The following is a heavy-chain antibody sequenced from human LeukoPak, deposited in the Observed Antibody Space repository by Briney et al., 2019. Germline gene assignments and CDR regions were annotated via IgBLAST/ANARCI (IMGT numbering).Heavy chain of an antibody. V-gene: IGHV3-48*04. CDR3: ARDNSGPAY. D-gene: IGHD5-12*01. J-gene: IGHJ4*02. Sequence: GGSLRLSCAASGFTFSSYSMNWVRQAPGKGLEWVSYISSSSTIYYADSVKGRFTISRDNAKNSLYLQMNSLRAEDTAVYYCARDNSGPAYWGQGTLVTVSS. CDR1: GFTFSSYS. CDR2: ISSSSTI.